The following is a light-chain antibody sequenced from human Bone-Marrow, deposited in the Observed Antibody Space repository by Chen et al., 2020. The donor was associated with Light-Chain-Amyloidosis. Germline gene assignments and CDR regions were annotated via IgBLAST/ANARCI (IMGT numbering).Light chain of an antibody. CDR1: SSNIGAGYD. J-gene: IGLJ3*02. CDR2: GNN. Sequence: QSVLTQPPSVSGAPGQRVTISCTGSSSNIGAGYDVNWYQQLPGAAPRLLIYGNNNRPSGVPQRFFAFKSGTSAYLAITGLQAEDEADYYGQSYDSGLSGWLFGGGTKLTVL. CDR3: QSYDSGLSGWL. V-gene: IGLV1-40*01.